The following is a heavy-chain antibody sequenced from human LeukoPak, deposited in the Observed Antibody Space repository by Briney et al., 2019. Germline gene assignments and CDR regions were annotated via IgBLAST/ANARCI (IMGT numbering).Heavy chain of an antibody. V-gene: IGHV3-30-3*02. J-gene: IGHJ4*02. Sequence: GGSLRLSCAASGFTFSSYAMHWVRQAPGKGLEWVAVISYDGSNKYYADSVKGRFTISRDNSKNTLYLQMNSLRAEDTAVYYCAKLSASSSSDPNDYWGQGTLVTVSS. D-gene: IGHD6-6*01. CDR2: ISYDGSNK. CDR1: GFTFSSYA. CDR3: AKLSASSSSDPNDY.